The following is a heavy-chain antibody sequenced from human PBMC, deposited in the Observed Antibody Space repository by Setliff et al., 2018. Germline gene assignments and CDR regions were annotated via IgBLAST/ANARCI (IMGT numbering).Heavy chain of an antibody. CDR3: ARDVFPYHYEGAFDI. Sequence: GASVKVSCKASGYTFTGYYMHWVRQAPGQGLEWMGWINPNSGGTCYAQKFQGRVTMTRDTSTSTVYMDMSSLRSEDTAVYYCARDVFPYHYEGAFDIWGQGTMVTVSS. D-gene: IGHD3-22*01. CDR2: INPNSGGT. J-gene: IGHJ3*02. CDR1: GYTFTGYY. V-gene: IGHV1-2*02.